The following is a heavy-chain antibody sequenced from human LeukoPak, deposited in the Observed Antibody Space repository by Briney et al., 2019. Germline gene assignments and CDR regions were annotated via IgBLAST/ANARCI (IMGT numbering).Heavy chain of an antibody. D-gene: IGHD2/OR15-2a*01. CDR2: IRSKANSYAT. CDR3: TRGPDTILVNWFDP. J-gene: IGHJ5*02. Sequence: GGSLRLSCAASGFTFSGSAMHWVRQASGKGLEWVGRIRSKANSYATAYAASVKGRFTISRDDSKNTAYLQMNSLKTEDTAVYYCTRGPDTILVNWFDPWGQGTLVTVSS. CDR1: GFTFSGSA. V-gene: IGHV3-73*01.